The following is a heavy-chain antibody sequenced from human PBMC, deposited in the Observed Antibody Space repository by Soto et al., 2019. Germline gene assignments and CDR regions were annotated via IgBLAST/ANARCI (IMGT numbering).Heavy chain of an antibody. CDR2: IGRPGGGT. CDR1: GFTFRNYA. V-gene: IGHV3-23*01. Sequence: PWGSLRLSCSASGFTFRNYAIGWVRQAPGTGLEWVSSIGRPGGGTHYAGSVEGRFTISRDDSKSTVYLQMNSLRDEDTAIYFCAKRSVTDTFYFDLWGQGTLVTVSS. J-gene: IGHJ4*02. CDR3: AKRSVTDTFYFDL. D-gene: IGHD2-21*02.